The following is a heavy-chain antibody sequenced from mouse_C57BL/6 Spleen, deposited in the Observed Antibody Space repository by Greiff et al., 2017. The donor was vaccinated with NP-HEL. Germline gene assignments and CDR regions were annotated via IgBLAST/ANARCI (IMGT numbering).Heavy chain of an antibody. D-gene: IGHD2-3*01. CDR2: IHPSDSDT. CDR3: AISYEYAMDY. V-gene: IGHV1-74*01. J-gene: IGHJ4*01. Sequence: VQLQESGAELMKPGASVKLPCKATGYTFTGYWMHWVKQRPGQGLEWIGRIHPSDSDTNYNQKFKGKATLTVDKSSSTAYMQLSSLTSEDSAVYYCAISYEYAMDYWGQGTSVTVSS. CDR1: GYTFTGYW.